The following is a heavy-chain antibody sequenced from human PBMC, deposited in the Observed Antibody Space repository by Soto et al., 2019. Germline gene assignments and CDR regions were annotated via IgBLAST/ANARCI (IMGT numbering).Heavy chain of an antibody. CDR2: IYYSGST. Sequence: SETLSLTCTVSGGSISSSSYYWGWIRQPPGKGLEWIGSIYYSGSTYYNPSLKSRVTISVDTSKNQFSLKLSSVTAADTAVYYCARDSPGDGWGKGTTVTVSS. J-gene: IGHJ6*04. CDR1: GGSISSSSYY. CDR3: ARDSPGDG. V-gene: IGHV4-39*02.